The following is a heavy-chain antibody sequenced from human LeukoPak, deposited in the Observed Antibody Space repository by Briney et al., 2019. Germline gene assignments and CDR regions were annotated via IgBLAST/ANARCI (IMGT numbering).Heavy chain of an antibody. Sequence: ASVKVSCKASGGTFSSYAISWVRQAPGQGLEWMGRIIPILGIANYAQKFQGRVTMTRNTSISTAYMELGSLRSEDTAVYYCARGHLAAAGDWGQGTLVTVSS. CDR2: IIPILGIA. CDR3: ARGHLAAAGD. CDR1: GGTFSSYA. J-gene: IGHJ4*02. V-gene: IGHV1-69*04. D-gene: IGHD6-13*01.